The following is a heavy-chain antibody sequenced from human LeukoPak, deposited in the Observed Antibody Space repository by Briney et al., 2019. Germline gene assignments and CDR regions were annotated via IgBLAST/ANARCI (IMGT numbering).Heavy chain of an antibody. V-gene: IGHV4-59*08. J-gene: IGHJ4*02. Sequence: SETLSLTCTVSGVSISSYYWSWIRQPPGKGLELIAYISNSGSTNYNPSLKSRVTISVDTSKNHFSLKLSSVTAADTAIYFCARRGSFDFWGQGTLVTVSS. CDR2: ISNSGST. CDR1: GVSISSYY. CDR3: ARRGSFDF.